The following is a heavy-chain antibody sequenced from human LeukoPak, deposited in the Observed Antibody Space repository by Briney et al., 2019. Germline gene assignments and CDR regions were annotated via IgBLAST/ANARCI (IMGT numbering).Heavy chain of an antibody. Sequence: GGSLRLSCAASGFTFSSFWMHWVRQAPGKGLVWVSVINSDGNSTNYADSVKGRFTISRENAKNTLYLQMNSLRAEDTAVYYCARDLRYCSNGVCHENRFGPWGQGTLVTVSS. CDR1: GFTFSSFW. J-gene: IGHJ5*02. D-gene: IGHD2-8*01. CDR3: ARDLRYCSNGVCHENRFGP. CDR2: INSDGNST. V-gene: IGHV3-74*01.